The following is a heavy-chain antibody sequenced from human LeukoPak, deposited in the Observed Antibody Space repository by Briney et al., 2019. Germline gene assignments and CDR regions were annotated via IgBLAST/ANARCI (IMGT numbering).Heavy chain of an antibody. D-gene: IGHD5-12*01. Sequence: PSETLSLTCTVSGGSISSSSYYWGWIRQPPGKGLEWIGSIYYSGSTYYNPSLKSRVTISVDTSKNQFSLKLSSVTAADTAVYYCARMGGYSGYATHWGQGTLVTVSS. V-gene: IGHV4-39*07. CDR1: GGSISSSSYY. J-gene: IGHJ4*02. CDR2: IYYSGST. CDR3: ARMGGYSGYATH.